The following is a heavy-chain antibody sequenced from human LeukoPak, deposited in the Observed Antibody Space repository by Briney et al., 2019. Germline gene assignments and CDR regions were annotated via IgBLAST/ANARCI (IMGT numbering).Heavy chain of an antibody. CDR1: GFTVSSNY. CDR2: IYSGGST. CDR3: ARADYYYYMDV. V-gene: IGHV3-53*01. Sequence: GGSLRLSCAASGFTVSSNYMSWVRQAPGKGLEWVSVIYSGGSTYYADSVKGRFTISRDNSKNTLYLQMNSLRAEDTAVYYCARADYYYYMDVWGKGTTVTVSS. J-gene: IGHJ6*03.